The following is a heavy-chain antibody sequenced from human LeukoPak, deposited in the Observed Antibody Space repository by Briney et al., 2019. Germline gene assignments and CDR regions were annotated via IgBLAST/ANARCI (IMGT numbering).Heavy chain of an antibody. V-gene: IGHV4-34*01. Sequence: PSETLSLTCAVSGGSLSGYYWTWIRQPPGKGLEWIGEINHSGSTNYNPSLKSRVTISVDTSKNQFSLKLSSVTAADTAVYYCASALLVGSDYWGQGTLVTVSS. CDR2: INHSGST. J-gene: IGHJ4*02. D-gene: IGHD2-21*01. CDR3: ASALLVGSDY. CDR1: GGSLSGYY.